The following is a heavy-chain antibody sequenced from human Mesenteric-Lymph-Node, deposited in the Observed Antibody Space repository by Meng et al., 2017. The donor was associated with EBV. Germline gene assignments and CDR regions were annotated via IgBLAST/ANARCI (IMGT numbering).Heavy chain of an antibody. V-gene: IGHV6-1*01. CDR1: GDSVSSSSAA. CDR2: TYCRSKWYN. CDR3: ARGATSVFDL. J-gene: IGHJ2*01. Sequence: QVQLQQSGPGLVKPPQTLSLTCVISGDSVSSSSAAWTWIRQSPSRGLEWLGRTYCRSKWYNDYAVFVKSRITINPDTSKNQFSLQLNSVTPEDTAVYYCARGATSVFDLRGRGTLVTVS.